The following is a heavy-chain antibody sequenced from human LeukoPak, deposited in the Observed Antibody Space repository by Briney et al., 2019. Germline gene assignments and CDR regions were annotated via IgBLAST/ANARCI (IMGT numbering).Heavy chain of an antibody. J-gene: IGHJ4*02. CDR3: AKDRCSGGSCYLFDY. Sequence: GGSLRLSCAASGFTFSSYGMHWVRQAPGKGLEWVSAISGSGGSTYYADSVKGRFTISRDNSKNTLYLQMNSLRAEDTAVYYCAKDRCSGGSCYLFDYWGQGTLVTVSS. CDR2: ISGSGGST. D-gene: IGHD2-15*01. CDR1: GFTFSSYG. V-gene: IGHV3-23*01.